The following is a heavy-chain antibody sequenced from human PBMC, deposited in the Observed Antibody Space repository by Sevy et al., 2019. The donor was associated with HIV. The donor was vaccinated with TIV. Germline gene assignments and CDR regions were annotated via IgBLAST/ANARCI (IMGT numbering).Heavy chain of an antibody. D-gene: IGHD6-13*01. J-gene: IGHJ5*02. Sequence: GGSLRLSCAASGFTFSNFGMHWARQVPGGGLEWVASIKQDGSEKYYVDSVKGRFTISRDNAKNSLFVQMNSLRAEDTAMYFCARSVRAAGTFDPWGQGTLVTVSS. CDR2: IKQDGSEK. CDR1: GFTFSNFG. CDR3: ARSVRAAGTFDP. V-gene: IGHV3-7*01.